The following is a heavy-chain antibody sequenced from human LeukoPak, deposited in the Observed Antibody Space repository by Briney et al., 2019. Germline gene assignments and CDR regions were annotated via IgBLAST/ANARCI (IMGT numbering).Heavy chain of an antibody. CDR1: GFTFSSYA. Sequence: TGGSLRLSCAASGFTFSSYAMSWVRQAPGKGLEWVSAISGSGGSTYYADSVKGRFTISRDNSKNTLYLQMNSLRAEDTAVYYCANTSPSRMATITYFDYWGQGTLVTVSS. CDR3: ANTSPSRMATITYFDY. D-gene: IGHD5-24*01. CDR2: ISGSGGST. J-gene: IGHJ4*02. V-gene: IGHV3-23*01.